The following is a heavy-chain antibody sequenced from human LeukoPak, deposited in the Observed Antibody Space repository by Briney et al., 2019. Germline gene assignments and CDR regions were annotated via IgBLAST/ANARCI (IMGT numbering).Heavy chain of an antibody. CDR1: GGSISSYY. CDR2: IYTSGST. Sequence: SETLSLTCTVSGGSISSYYWSWIRQPAGKGLEWIGRIYTSGSTNYNPSLKSRVTMSVDTSKNQFSLKLSSVTAADTAVYYCARGPDSSDWYFDLWAVAPWSLSPQ. D-gene: IGHD3-22*01. CDR3: ARGPDSSDWYFDL. V-gene: IGHV4-4*07. J-gene: IGHJ2*01.